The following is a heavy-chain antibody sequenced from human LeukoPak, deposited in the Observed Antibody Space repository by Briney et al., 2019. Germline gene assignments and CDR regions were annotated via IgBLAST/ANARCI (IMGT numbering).Heavy chain of an antibody. D-gene: IGHD2-15*01. V-gene: IGHV3-30*04. J-gene: IGHJ4*02. Sequence: GGSLRLSCAASGFTFSSYAMHWVRQAPGKGLEWVAVISYDGSNKYYADSVKGRFTISRDNSKNTLYLQMNSLRAEDTAVYYCARDGYCSGGSCYPFDYWGQGTLVTVSS. CDR1: GFTFSSYA. CDR2: ISYDGSNK. CDR3: ARDGYCSGGSCYPFDY.